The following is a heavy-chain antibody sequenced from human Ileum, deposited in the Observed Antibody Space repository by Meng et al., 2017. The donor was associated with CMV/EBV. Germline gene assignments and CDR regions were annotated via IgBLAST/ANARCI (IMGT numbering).Heavy chain of an antibody. CDR3: LTDPNWGAF. CDR1: EFSFKTYD. J-gene: IGHJ4*02. D-gene: IGHD1-26*01. V-gene: IGHV3-21*01. CDR2: IGRSGTDV. Sequence: EVQLVESGGGLVKPGGSLRLSCAASEFSFKTYDMYWVRQAPGKGLEWVSSIGRSGTDVAYADPVEGRFTISRDKNSLYLEMKSLRADDTAVYYCLTDPNWGAFWGQGTLVTVSS.